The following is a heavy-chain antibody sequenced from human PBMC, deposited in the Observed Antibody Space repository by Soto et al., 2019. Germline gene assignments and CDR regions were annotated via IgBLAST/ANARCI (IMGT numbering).Heavy chain of an antibody. CDR2: IDPSDSYT. J-gene: IGHJ6*02. CDR3: ASILTYYYDSSGYYSSGYYYGMEV. D-gene: IGHD3-22*01. Sequence: GESLKISCKGSGYSFTSYWISWVRQMPGKGLEWMGRIDPSDSYTNYSPSFQGHVTISADKSISTAYLQWSSLKASDTAMYYCASILTYYYDSSGYYSSGYYYGMEVWGQGTTVTVSS. V-gene: IGHV5-10-1*01. CDR1: GYSFTSYW.